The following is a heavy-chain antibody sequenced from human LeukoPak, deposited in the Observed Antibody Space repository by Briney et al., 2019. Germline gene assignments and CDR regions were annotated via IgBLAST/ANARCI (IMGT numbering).Heavy chain of an antibody. CDR3: AKGGSYYGSYYYYYMDV. V-gene: IGHV1-18*01. CDR2: ISAYNGNT. Sequence: ASVKVSCKASGYTFTSYGISWVRQAPGQGLEWMGWISAYNGNTNYAQKLQGRVTMTTDTSTSTAYMELRSLRSDDTAVYYCAKGGSYYGSYYYYYMDVWGKGTTVTVSS. J-gene: IGHJ6*03. D-gene: IGHD1-26*01. CDR1: GYTFTSYG.